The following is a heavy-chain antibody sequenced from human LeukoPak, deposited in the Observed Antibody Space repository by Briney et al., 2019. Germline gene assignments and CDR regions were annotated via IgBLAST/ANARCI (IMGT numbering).Heavy chain of an antibody. CDR1: GYTFTGYY. CDR2: INPNSGGT. CDR3: ARDGEYSSSSSDNWFDP. J-gene: IGHJ5*02. D-gene: IGHD6-6*01. V-gene: IGHV1-2*02. Sequence: ASVKVSCKASGYTFTGYYVHWVRQAPGQGLEWMGWINPNSGGTNYAQKFQGRVTMTRDTSISTAYMELSRLRSDDTAVYYCARDGEYSSSSSDNWFDPWGQGTLVTVSS.